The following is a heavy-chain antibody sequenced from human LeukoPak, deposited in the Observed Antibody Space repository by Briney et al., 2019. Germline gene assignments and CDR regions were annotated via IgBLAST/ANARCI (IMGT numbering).Heavy chain of an antibody. CDR3: AKDMVYSSYYFDY. CDR2: IRYDGSNK. CDR1: GFTFSSYG. J-gene: IGHJ4*02. V-gene: IGHV3-30*02. D-gene: IGHD5-12*01. Sequence: PGGSLRLSCAASGFTFSSYGMHWVRQAPGKGLEWVAFIRYDGSNKYYADSVKGRFTISRDNSKNTLYLQMNSLRAEDTAVYYCAKDMVYSSYYFDYWGQGTLVTVSS.